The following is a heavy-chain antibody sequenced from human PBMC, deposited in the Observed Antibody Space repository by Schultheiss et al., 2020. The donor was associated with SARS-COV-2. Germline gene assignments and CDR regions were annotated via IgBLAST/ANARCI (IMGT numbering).Heavy chain of an antibody. CDR1: GGSISSSSYY. V-gene: IGHV4-39*07. CDR3: ASSAVAFLWFDP. Sequence: SETLSLTCTVSGGSISSSSYYWGWIRQPPGKGLEWIGYIYHSGSTYYNPSLKSRVTISVDTSKNQFSLKLSSVTAADTAVYYCASSAVAFLWFDPWGQGTLVTVSS. CDR2: IYHSGST. J-gene: IGHJ5*02. D-gene: IGHD6-19*01.